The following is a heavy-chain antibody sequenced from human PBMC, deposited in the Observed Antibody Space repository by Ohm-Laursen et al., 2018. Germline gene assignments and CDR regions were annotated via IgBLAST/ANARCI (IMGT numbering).Heavy chain of an antibody. Sequence: SVKVSCKASGGTFSSYAISWVRQAPGQGLEWMGGIIPIFGTANYAQKFQGRVTITADKSTSTAYMELSSLRSEDTAVYYCARDSSYPGGMDVWGQGTTVTVSS. D-gene: IGHD6-6*01. J-gene: IGHJ6*02. CDR3: ARDSSYPGGMDV. CDR1: GGTFSSYA. V-gene: IGHV1-69*06. CDR2: IIPIFGTA.